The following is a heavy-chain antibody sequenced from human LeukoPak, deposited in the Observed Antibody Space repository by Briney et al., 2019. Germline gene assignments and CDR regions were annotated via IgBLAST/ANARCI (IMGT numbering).Heavy chain of an antibody. D-gene: IGHD4-17*01. CDR3: AADYGDLYFDF. CDR1: GFTFSNAW. CDR2: IESKTNSETT. V-gene: IGHV3-15*04. Sequence: GGSLTLSCAASGFTFSNAWTSWVRHAPGKGLECVGCIESKTNSETTDYAAPVKGRFTTSKNDSKNTLHLQINSLKTEDTAVYYCAADYGDLYFDFWGQGTLVTVSS. J-gene: IGHJ4*02.